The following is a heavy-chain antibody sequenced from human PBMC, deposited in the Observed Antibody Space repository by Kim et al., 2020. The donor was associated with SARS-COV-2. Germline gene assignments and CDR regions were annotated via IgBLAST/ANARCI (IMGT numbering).Heavy chain of an antibody. D-gene: IGHD3-22*01. V-gene: IGHV3-15*05. CDR2: IKRKSEGETT. CDR1: GFTFSNAW. CDR3: TTYEK. J-gene: IGHJ4*02. Sequence: GGSLRLSCAASGFTFSNAWTSWVRQAPGKGLEWVGRIKRKSEGETTDYATPGKDRFTISRDDSENTVYLQMNSLKIEDTGRYYCTTYEKWGQGTPVTVSS.